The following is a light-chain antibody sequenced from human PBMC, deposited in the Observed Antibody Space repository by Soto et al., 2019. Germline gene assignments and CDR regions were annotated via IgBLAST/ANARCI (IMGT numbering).Light chain of an antibody. Sequence: SVLTQPASVSGSPGQSITISCTGTSSDVGAYNFVSWYQHHPGTAPKLIIFDVSNRPSGISNRFSGSKSANTASLTISGLQAEDEADYYCSSYTSSSTPYVFGTGTKVTVL. CDR2: DVS. CDR3: SSYTSSSTPYV. J-gene: IGLJ1*01. V-gene: IGLV2-14*03. CDR1: SSDVGAYNF.